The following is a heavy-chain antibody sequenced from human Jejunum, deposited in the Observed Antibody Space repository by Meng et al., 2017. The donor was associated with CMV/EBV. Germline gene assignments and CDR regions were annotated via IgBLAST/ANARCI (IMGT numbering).Heavy chain of an antibody. J-gene: IGHJ4*01. D-gene: IGHD3-16*01. CDR2: INPNSGTT. Sequence: KASEYIFTGYYMHWVRQAPGQGLEWMGWINPNSGTTNYAQKFQARITMTRDTSINTGYMELNRLTSDDTAIYYCARADTIIISVYWGQGTLVTVSS. V-gene: IGHV1-2*02. CDR1: EYIFTGYY. CDR3: ARADTIIISVY.